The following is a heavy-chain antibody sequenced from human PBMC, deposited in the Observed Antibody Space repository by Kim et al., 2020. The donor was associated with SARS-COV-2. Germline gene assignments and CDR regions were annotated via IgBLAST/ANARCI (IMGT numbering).Heavy chain of an antibody. CDR2: IIPILGIA. J-gene: IGHJ6*02. CDR1: GGTFSSYA. CDR3: ARVLGGPFDAIGYGMDV. Sequence: SVKVSCKASGGTFSSYAISWVRQAPGQGLEWMGRIIPILGIANYAQKFQGRVTITADKSTSTAYMELSSLRSEDTAVYYCARVLGGPFDAIGYGMDVWGQGTTVTVSS. D-gene: IGHD2-8*01. V-gene: IGHV1-69*04.